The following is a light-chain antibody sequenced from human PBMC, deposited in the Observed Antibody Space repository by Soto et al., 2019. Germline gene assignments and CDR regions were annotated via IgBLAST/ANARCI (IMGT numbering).Light chain of an antibody. V-gene: IGKV1-33*01. J-gene: IGKJ3*01. CDR2: DAS. Sequence: DIQMTQSPSSLSASVGDRVSFTCQASQDISNFLNWFQHKPGQAPSLLIYDASKWQFGVPARFSGSGSRTDFTFPISSLHPEDHAPYYCQQYDNRPFTFGPGTKVDVK. CDR1: QDISNF. CDR3: QQYDNRPFT.